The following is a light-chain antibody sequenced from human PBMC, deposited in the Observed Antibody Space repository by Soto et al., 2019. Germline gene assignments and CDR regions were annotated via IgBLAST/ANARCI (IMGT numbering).Light chain of an antibody. CDR3: QQYGSAQN. CDR1: QSVSSSY. V-gene: IGKV3-20*01. CDR2: GAC. Sequence: EIVLTQSPGTLSLSPGERATLSCRASQSVSSSYLAWYQQKPGQAPRLLIYGACSRDTGMPDRFSGSGSGTDFSLTISRLETEDFAMYYCQQYGSAQNFVQGTKLVIK. J-gene: IGKJ2*01.